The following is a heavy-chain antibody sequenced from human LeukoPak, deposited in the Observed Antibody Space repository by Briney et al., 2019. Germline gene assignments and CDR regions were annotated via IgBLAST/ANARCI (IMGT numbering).Heavy chain of an antibody. CDR1: GYTLTGYY. CDR2: INPNSGGT. Sequence: ASVKVSCKASGYTLTGYYMHWVRQAPGQGLEWMGWINPNSGGTNYAQKFQGRVTMTRDTSISTAYVELSRLRSDDTAVYYCARDQCRFYGDHIYYYYYYMDVWGKGTTVTVSS. CDR3: ARDQCRFYGDHIYYYYYYMDV. D-gene: IGHD4-17*01. J-gene: IGHJ6*03. V-gene: IGHV1-2*02.